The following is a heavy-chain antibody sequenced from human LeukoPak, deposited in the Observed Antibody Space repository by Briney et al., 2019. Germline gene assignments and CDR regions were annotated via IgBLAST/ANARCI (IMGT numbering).Heavy chain of an antibody. CDR2: IKSKTDGGTT. CDR1: GFTFSNAW. V-gene: IGHV3-15*01. J-gene: IGHJ4*02. CDR3: ARARNYYDSSAKLLSGYFDY. Sequence: GGSLRLSCAASGFTFSNAWMSWVRQAPGKGLEWVGRIKSKTDGGTTDYAAPVKGRFTISRDDSKNTLYLQMNSLRAEDTAVYYCARARNYYDSSAKLLSGYFDYWGQGTLVTVSS. D-gene: IGHD3-22*01.